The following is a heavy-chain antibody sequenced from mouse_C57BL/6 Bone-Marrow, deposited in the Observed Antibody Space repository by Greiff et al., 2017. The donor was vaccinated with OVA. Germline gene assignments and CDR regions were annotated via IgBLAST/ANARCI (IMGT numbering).Heavy chain of an antibody. Sequence: QVQLKQPGAELVKPGASVKLSCKASGYTFTSYWMTWVKQRPGQGLEWIGVIHPNSGSTNYNEKFKSKATLTVAKSSRTAYMQLSSLTSDDSAVYYCARLGRSYWGQGTTLTVSS. CDR3: ARLGRSY. CDR1: GYTFTSYW. V-gene: IGHV1-64*01. J-gene: IGHJ2*01. CDR2: IHPNSGST. D-gene: IGHD4-1*01.